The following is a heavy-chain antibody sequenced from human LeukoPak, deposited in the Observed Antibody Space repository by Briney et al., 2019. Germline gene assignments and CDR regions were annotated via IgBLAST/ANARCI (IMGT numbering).Heavy chain of an antibody. D-gene: IGHD5-18*01. V-gene: IGHV3-7*01. CDR3: ARLGFPRYNTYGMDV. Sequence: PGGSLRLSCAASGFTFSSYWMSWVRQAPGKGLEWVANIKQDGSEKYYVDSVKGRFTISRDNAKNSLYLQMNSLRAEDTAVYYCARLGFPRYNTYGMDVWGQGTTVTVSS. J-gene: IGHJ6*02. CDR2: IKQDGSEK. CDR1: GFTFSSYW.